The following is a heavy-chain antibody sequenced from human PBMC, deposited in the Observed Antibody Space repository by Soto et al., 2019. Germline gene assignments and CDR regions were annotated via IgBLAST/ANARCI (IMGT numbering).Heavy chain of an antibody. Sequence: GASVKVSCKASGFTFTSSAAQGVXQAPGRRLEWIGWIAVGRGNTNYAQKFQERATITRDMSTSTAYLELSSLRSEDPAVYDCAADHGDVLRLLERLTPRTYYGKDGWCQGPTGTVSS. J-gene: IGHJ6*02. CDR3: AADHGDVLRLLERLTPRTYYGKDG. V-gene: IGHV1-58*01. CDR1: GFTFTSSA. D-gene: IGHD3-3*01. CDR2: IAVGRGNT.